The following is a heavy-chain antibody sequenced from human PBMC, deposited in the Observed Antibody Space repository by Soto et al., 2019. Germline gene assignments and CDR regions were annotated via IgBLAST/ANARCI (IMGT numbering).Heavy chain of an antibody. Sequence: GESLKISCKTSGYSFTNYWINWVRQMPGKGLEWMGRIDPSDSYANYSPSFQGHVTISADKSIGTAYLQWSSLKASDTAMYYCARHRPPKISTDYGMDVWGQGTTVTVSS. J-gene: IGHJ6*02. CDR2: IDPSDSYA. CDR3: ARHRPPKISTDYGMDV. CDR1: GYSFTNYW. V-gene: IGHV5-10-1*01.